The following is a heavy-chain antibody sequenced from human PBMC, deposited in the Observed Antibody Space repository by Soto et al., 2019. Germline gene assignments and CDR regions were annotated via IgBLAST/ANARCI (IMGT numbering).Heavy chain of an antibody. J-gene: IGHJ4*02. CDR3: ARRRLTTGTDYFDH. CDR2: INPNSGDT. Sequence: GASVKVSCKTSGYTFNEYHLHWVRQAPGQGLEWMGSINPNSGDTDYAQRFQGRVTLTRDTSIRTVYMELSILRSDDTAVYCCARRRLTTGTDYFDHWGQGTLVTVSS. V-gene: IGHV1-2*02. D-gene: IGHD1-1*01. CDR1: GYTFNEYH.